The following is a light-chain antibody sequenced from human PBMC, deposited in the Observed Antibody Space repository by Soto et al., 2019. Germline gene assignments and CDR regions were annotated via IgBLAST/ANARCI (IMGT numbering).Light chain of an antibody. CDR3: QQYRT. Sequence: IVFTQSPGTLSLSPGERATLSCRASQSVSSSSLAWYQQNPGQAPRLLIYEASSRATGIPDRFSGSGSGTDFTLTISRLDPEDFAVYYCQQYRTFGQGTKVDVK. CDR2: EAS. CDR1: QSVSSSS. V-gene: IGKV3-20*01. J-gene: IGKJ1*01.